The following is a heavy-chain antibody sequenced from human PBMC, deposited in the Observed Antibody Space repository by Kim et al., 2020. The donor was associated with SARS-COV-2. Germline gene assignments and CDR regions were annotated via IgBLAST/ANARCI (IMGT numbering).Heavy chain of an antibody. D-gene: IGHD2-21*01. CDR2: IYYSGST. CDR3: WGVIAHIAAYYYYGMDV. V-gene: IGHV4-39*01. CDR1: GGSISSSSYY. J-gene: IGHJ6*02. Sequence: SETLSLTCTVSGGSISSSSYYWGWIRQPPGKGLEWIGSIYYSGSTYYNPSLKSRVTISVDTSKNQFSLKLSSVTAADTAVYYCWGVIAHIAAYYYYGMDVWGQGTTVTVSS.